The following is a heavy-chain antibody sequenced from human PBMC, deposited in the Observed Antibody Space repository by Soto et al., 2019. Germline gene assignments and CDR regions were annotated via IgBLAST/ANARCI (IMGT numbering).Heavy chain of an antibody. CDR1: GGTFSSYT. CDR3: ARGRDSGGLHYYMDV. V-gene: IGHV1-18*01. Sequence: ASVKVSCKASGGTFSSYTISWVRQAPGQGLEWMGWISAYNGNTNYVQKLQGRVTMTTDTSTSTAYMELRSLRSDDTAVYYCARGRDSGGLHYYMDVWGKGTTVTVSS. J-gene: IGHJ6*03. D-gene: IGHD6-25*01. CDR2: ISAYNGNT.